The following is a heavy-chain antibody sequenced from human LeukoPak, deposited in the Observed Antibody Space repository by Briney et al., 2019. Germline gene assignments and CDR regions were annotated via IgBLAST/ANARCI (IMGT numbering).Heavy chain of an antibody. CDR3: ARVAVVTSPFHY. V-gene: IGHV3-11*01. Sequence: PGGSLRLSCAASRFTFSDYYMTWIRQAPGKGLEWISYISGSGSTIYYADSVKGRFTISRDNGRNSLHLQMNNVRAEDTAVYYCARVAVVTSPFHYWGQGTLVSVSS. D-gene: IGHD4-23*01. CDR1: RFTFSDYY. J-gene: IGHJ4*02. CDR2: ISGSGSTI.